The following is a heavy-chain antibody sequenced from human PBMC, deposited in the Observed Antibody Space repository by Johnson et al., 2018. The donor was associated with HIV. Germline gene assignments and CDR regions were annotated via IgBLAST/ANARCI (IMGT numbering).Heavy chain of an antibody. V-gene: IGHV3-30*14. J-gene: IGHJ3*02. CDR3: ARGLQSLIVVITRGAFNI. CDR1: RFTFRSYA. Sequence: QEQLVESGGGLVQPGGSLRLSCAASRFTFRSYAMHWVRQAPGKGLEWVAVISYDGNNDYYVDSMKGRFTISRDNSKNTLYLQMNSLRVEDTAVYYCARGLQSLIVVITRGAFNIWGQGTMVTVSS. CDR2: ISYDGNND. D-gene: IGHD3-22*01.